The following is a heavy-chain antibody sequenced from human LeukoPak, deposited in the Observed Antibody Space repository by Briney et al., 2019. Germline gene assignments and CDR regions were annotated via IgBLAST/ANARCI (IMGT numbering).Heavy chain of an antibody. CDR2: IYYSGTT. CDR3: ARTGGNYAFDI. D-gene: IGHD3-9*01. V-gene: IGHV4-59*08. J-gene: IGHJ3*02. CDR1: AGSISSHY. Sequence: SETLSLTCTVSAGSISSHYWSWIRQPPGKGLEWIGDIYYSGTTNYNPSLKSRVTISLDTSKNQFSLKLSSVTAADTAVYYCARTGGNYAFDIWGQGTMVTVSS.